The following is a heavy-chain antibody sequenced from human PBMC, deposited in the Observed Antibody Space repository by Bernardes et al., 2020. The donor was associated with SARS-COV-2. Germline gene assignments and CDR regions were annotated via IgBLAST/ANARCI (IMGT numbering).Heavy chain of an antibody. J-gene: IGHJ4*02. CDR1: GFTFSSYS. Sequence: GGSLRLSCAASGFTFSSYSMNWVRQAPGKGLEWVSSISSSSSYIYYADSVKGRFTISRDNAKNSLYLQMNSLRVEDTAVYYCARGSGNYYFDYWGQGSLVTVSA. D-gene: IGHD1-26*01. V-gene: IGHV3-21*01. CDR2: ISSSSSYI. CDR3: ARGSGNYYFDY.